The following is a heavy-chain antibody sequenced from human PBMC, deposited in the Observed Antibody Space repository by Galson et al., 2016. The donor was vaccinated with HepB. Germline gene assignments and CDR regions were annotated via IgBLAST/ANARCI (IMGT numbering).Heavy chain of an antibody. CDR1: GFIFSSYA. J-gene: IGHJ4*02. V-gene: IGHV3-33*01. CDR3: ARDYRSIPPTYYFDY. Sequence: SLRLSCAASGFIFSSYATHWVRQAPGKGLEWVAVIWYDGSLKYYADSVKGRFTISRDNSKNTLYLQMNSLRAEDTAVYYCARDYRSIPPTYYFDYWGQGTLVTVSS. D-gene: IGHD1-14*01. CDR2: IWYDGSLK.